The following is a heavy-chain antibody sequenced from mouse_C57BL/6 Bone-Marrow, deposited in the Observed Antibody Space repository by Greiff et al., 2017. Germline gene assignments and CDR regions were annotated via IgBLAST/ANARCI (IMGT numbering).Heavy chain of an antibody. CDR1: GYTFTNYW. CDR3: ARSYDCDDYPMDY. V-gene: IGHV1-64*01. D-gene: IGHD1-1*01. Sequence: VQLQQPGAELVKPGASVKLSCKASGYTFTNYWMNWVKQRPGQGLEWIGMMHPNGGSPDYNEKFKSEATLSVDKSSRTAYMELSSLTSEDSAVYYCARSYDCDDYPMDYWGRGTSVTVSS. CDR2: MHPNGGSP. J-gene: IGHJ4*01.